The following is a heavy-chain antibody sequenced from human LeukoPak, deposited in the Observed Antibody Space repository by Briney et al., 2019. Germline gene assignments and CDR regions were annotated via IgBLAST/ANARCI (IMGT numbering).Heavy chain of an antibody. CDR2: IYYSGST. CDR1: GGSISSGDYY. Sequence: SQTLSLTCTVSGGSISSGDYYWSWIRQPPGKGLEWIGYIYYSGSTYYNPSLKSRVTISVDTSKNQFSLKLSSVTAADTAVYYCARSLLTVKRFDLWGQGTLVTVSS. CDR3: ARSLLTVKRFDL. J-gene: IGHJ5*02. D-gene: IGHD4-17*01. V-gene: IGHV4-30-4*01.